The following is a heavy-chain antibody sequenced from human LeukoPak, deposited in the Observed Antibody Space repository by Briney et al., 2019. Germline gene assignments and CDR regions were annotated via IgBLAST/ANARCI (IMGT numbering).Heavy chain of an antibody. CDR1: GFTFSSYV. J-gene: IGHJ4*02. Sequence: GGSLRLSCAASGFTFSSYVMHWVRQAPGKGLEWVAVMSYDGSNKYYADSVKGRFTISRDNSKNTLYLQMNSLRAEDTAVYCCARWRTVTGGGHYFDYWGQGTLVTVSS. CDR2: MSYDGSNK. CDR3: ARWRTVTGGGHYFDY. D-gene: IGHD4-17*01. V-gene: IGHV3-33*05.